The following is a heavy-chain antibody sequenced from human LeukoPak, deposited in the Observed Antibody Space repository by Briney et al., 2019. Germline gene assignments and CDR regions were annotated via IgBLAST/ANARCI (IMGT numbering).Heavy chain of an antibody. J-gene: IGHJ5*02. V-gene: IGHV1-18*01. CDR1: GYTFTSYG. D-gene: IGHD6-13*01. CDR2: ISAYNGNT. CDR3: ARMLSIAAAGTGVSVWFDP. Sequence: ASVKVSCKASGYTFTSYGISWVRQAPGQGLEWMGWISAYNGNTNYAQKLQGRVTMTTDTSTSTAYMELRSLRSDDTAVYYCARMLSIAAAGTGVSVWFDPWGQGTLVTVSS.